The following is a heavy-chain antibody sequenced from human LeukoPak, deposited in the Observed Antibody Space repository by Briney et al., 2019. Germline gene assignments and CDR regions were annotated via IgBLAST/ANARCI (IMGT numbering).Heavy chain of an antibody. V-gene: IGHV3-30*19. D-gene: IGHD1-26*01. CDR2: ISYDGSNK. CDR1: GFTFSTYG. Sequence: GGSLRLSCAASGFTFSTYGMHWVRQAPGKGLEWVAVISYDGSNKYYADSVKGRFTISRDNSKDTLYLQMNSLRAEDTAVYYCASRTPGGSLDNWGQGTLVTVSS. CDR3: ASRTPGGSLDN. J-gene: IGHJ4*02.